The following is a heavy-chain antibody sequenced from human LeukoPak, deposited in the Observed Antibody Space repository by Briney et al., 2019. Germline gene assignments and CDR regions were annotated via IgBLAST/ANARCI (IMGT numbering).Heavy chain of an antibody. CDR2: IYYSGST. J-gene: IGHJ4*02. V-gene: IGHV4-59*01. CDR1: GGSFSGYY. Sequence: SETLSLTCAVYGGSFSGYYWSWIRQPPGKGLEWIGYIYYSGSTNYNPSLKSRVTISVDTSKNQFSLKLSSVTAADTAVYYCARAEGTMSSFDYWGQGTLVTVSS. CDR3: ARAEGTMSSFDY. D-gene: IGHD3-10*02.